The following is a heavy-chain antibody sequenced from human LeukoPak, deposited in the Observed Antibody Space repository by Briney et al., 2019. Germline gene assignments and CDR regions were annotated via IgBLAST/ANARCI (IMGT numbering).Heavy chain of an antibody. CDR1: GFTFSSYW. Sequence: PGGSLRLSCAASGFTFSSYWMSWVRQAPGKGLEWVANIKQDGSEKYYVDSVKGRFTISRDNAKNSLYLQMNSLRAEDTAVYYCARLSFTVTPPFDYWGQGTLVTVSS. CDR3: ARLSFTVTPPFDY. V-gene: IGHV3-7*01. CDR2: IKQDGSEK. D-gene: IGHD4-17*01. J-gene: IGHJ4*02.